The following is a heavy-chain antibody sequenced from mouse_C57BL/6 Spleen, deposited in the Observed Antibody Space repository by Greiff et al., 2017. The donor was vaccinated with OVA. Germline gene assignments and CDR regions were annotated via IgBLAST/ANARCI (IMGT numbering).Heavy chain of an antibody. Sequence: VKLMESGAELVRPGASVTLSCKASGYTFTDYEMHWVKQTPVHGLEWIGAIDPETGGTAYNQKFKGKAILTADKSSSTAYMELRSLTSEDSAVYYCTRSTGGDYFDYWGQGTTLTVSS. CDR2: IDPETGGT. CDR3: TRSTGGDYFDY. D-gene: IGHD2-1*01. V-gene: IGHV1-15*01. J-gene: IGHJ2*01. CDR1: GYTFTDYE.